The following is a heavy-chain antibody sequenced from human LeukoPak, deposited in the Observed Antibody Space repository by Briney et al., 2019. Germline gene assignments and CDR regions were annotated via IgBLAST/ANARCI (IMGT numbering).Heavy chain of an antibody. J-gene: IGHJ3*01. CDR2: ISVYNGNT. Sequence: ASVTVSCKASGYTFTSDGISWIRQAPGQGLEWMGWISVYNGNTVYAQKLQGRVTMTTDTSTSTAYMELRSLRSNDTAVYYCARDSRDGYNFWGQGTMVIVSS. D-gene: IGHD5-24*01. CDR1: GYTFTSDG. V-gene: IGHV1-18*01. CDR3: ARDSRDGYNF.